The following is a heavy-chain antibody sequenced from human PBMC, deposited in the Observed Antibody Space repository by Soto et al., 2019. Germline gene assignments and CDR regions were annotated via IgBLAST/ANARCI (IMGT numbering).Heavy chain of an antibody. CDR1: GFTLSSHA. Sequence: GGSLRLSCAACGFTLSSHAMSWVLQAPGKGLEWVSASSGSGGSTYYADSVKGRFTISRDNSKNTLYLQMNSLRAEDTAVYYCEKDVRVVAANFDYWGQGTLVTVS. J-gene: IGHJ4*02. CDR3: EKDVRVVAANFDY. D-gene: IGHD2-15*01. CDR2: SSGSGGST. V-gene: IGHV3-23*01.